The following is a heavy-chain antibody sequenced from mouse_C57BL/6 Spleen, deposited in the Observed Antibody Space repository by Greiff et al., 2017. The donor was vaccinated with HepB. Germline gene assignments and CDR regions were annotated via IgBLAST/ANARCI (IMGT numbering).Heavy chain of an antibody. Sequence: EVQLVESGGGLVKPGGSLKLSCAASGFTFSSYAMSWVRQPPEKRLEWVATISDGGSYTYYPDNVKGRFTISRDNAKNNLYLQMSHLKSEDTAMYYCARDWKRPWYAMDYWGQGTSVTVSS. J-gene: IGHJ4*01. V-gene: IGHV5-4*01. CDR2: ISDGGSYT. CDR3: ARDWKRPWYAMDY. CDR1: GFTFSSYA.